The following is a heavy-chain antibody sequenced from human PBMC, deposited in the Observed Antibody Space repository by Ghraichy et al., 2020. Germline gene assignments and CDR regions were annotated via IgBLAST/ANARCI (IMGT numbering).Heavy chain of an antibody. J-gene: IGHJ6*02. V-gene: IGHV4-34*01. CDR3: AITIFAYYYYGMDV. CDR1: GGSFSGSY. CDR2: INNSGTT. Sequence: SETLSLTCTIYGGSFSGSYCSWIRQPPGKGLEWIGEINNSGTTNYIPSLRSRVTISGDTSKNQFSLKLSSVTAADTAVCYCAITIFAYYYYGMDVWGQGTTVTVSS. D-gene: IGHD3-3*01.